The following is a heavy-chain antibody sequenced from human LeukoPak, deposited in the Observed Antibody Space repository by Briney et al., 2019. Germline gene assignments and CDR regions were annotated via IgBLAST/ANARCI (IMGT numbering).Heavy chain of an antibody. V-gene: IGHV3-53*01. D-gene: IGHD3-10*01. CDR1: GFTVSSNY. CDR2: ICSGGST. CDR3: AREITMVRGSYYYYYGTDV. J-gene: IGHJ6*04. Sequence: GGSLRLSCAASGFTVSSNYMSWVRQAPGKGLEWVSVICSGGSTYYADSVKGRFTISRDNSKNTLYLQMNSLRAEDTAVYYCAREITMVRGSYYYYYGTDVWGKGTTVTVSS.